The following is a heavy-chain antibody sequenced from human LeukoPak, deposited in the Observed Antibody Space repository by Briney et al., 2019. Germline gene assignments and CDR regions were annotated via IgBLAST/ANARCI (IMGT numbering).Heavy chain of an antibody. Sequence: GGSLGLSCAVSGFIVSSYCMTWVRQVPGKGLEWVANIKEDGETHYADSVKGRFTISRDNAKNSLYLQMSNLRAEDTAVYFCARGGGLDVWGQGATVTVSS. V-gene: IGHV3-7*03. CDR1: GFIVSSYC. CDR3: ARGGGLDV. D-gene: IGHD3-16*01. J-gene: IGHJ6*02. CDR2: IKEDGET.